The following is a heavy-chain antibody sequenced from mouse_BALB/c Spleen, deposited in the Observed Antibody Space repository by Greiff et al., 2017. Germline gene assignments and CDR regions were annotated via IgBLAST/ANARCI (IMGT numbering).Heavy chain of an antibody. D-gene: IGHD4-1*01. Sequence: EVKLVESGGGLVKPGGSLKLSCAASGFTFSDYYMYWVRQTPEKRLEWVATISDGGSYTYYPDSVKGRFTISRDNAKNNLYLQMSSLKSEDTAMYYCARGLLTHFDYWGQGTTLTVSS. J-gene: IGHJ2*01. CDR3: ARGLLTHFDY. V-gene: IGHV5-4*02. CDR1: GFTFSDYY. CDR2: ISDGGSYT.